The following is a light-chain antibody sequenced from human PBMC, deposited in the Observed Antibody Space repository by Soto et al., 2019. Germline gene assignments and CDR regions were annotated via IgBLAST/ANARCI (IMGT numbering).Light chain of an antibody. CDR1: QGISSY. CDR2: AAS. V-gene: IGKV1-27*01. J-gene: IGKJ4*01. Sequence: DIQMTQSPSSLSASVGDRVTITCRASQGISSYLAWYQQKPGKVPKVLIYAASTLQSGVPSRFSGSGSGTDFTLTISSLQPEDAATYYCQKYNCAPLTFGGGTKVDI. CDR3: QKYNCAPLT.